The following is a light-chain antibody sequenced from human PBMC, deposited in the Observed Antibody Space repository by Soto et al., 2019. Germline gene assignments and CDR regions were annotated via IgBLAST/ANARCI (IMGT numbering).Light chain of an antibody. V-gene: IGKV3-11*01. CDR3: QQRSNRWT. CDR2: DAS. Sequence: EIVLTHSPATLSVSPGERATLSCRASQSVSSNLAWYQQKPGQAPRPLIYDASNRATGIPARFSVIGSGTDFTLTISSLAPEDFAVDDCQQRSNRWTFGQGTKVDIK. CDR1: QSVSSN. J-gene: IGKJ1*01.